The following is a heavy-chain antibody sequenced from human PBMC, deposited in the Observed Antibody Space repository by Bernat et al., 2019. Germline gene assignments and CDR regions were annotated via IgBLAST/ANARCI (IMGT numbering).Heavy chain of an antibody. Sequence: QVQLVQSGAEVKKPGASVKVSCKASGYTFTGYYMHWVRQAPGQGLEWMGWINPNSGGTNYAQKFQGRVTMARDTSISQAYMELSRLRSDDTALYYCARGSAGSLYYDILTGYWPDYWGQGTLVTVSS. CDR1: GYTFTGYY. CDR2: INPNSGGT. J-gene: IGHJ4*02. D-gene: IGHD3-9*01. V-gene: IGHV1-2*02. CDR3: ARGSAGSLYYDILTGYWPDY.